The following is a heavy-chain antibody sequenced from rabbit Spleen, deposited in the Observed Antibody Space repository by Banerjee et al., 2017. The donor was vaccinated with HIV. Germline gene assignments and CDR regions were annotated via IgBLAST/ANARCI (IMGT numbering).Heavy chain of an antibody. V-gene: IGHV1S47*01. CDR2: IDPIFGRT. Sequence: QEQLVESGGGLVQPGGSLKLSCKASGFDFSNYGVTWVRQAPGKGLEWIGYIDPIFGRTYYASWVNGRFTISSHNAQNTLYLQLNSLAVEDTATYFCVRNSGWGVSYFTLWGPGTLVTVS. CDR3: VRNSGWGVSYFTL. J-gene: IGHJ4*01. D-gene: IGHD4-1*01. CDR1: GFDFSNYG.